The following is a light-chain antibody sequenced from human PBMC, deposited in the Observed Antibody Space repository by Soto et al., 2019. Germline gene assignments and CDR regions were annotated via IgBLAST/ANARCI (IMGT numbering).Light chain of an antibody. CDR3: QQYNNFWT. V-gene: IGKV1-5*01. CDR2: DAS. J-gene: IGKJ1*01. Sequence: DIQMTQSPSALSASVGDRVTITGRASQSISSWLAWYQQKPGKAPRLLIYDASYLERGVPSRFSGSGSGTEFTLTSSDQKPDDLGTYYCQQYNNFWTFGPGTKVEI. CDR1: QSISSW.